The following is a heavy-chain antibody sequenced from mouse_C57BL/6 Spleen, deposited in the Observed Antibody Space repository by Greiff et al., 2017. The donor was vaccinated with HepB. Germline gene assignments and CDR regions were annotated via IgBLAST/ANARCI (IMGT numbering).Heavy chain of an antibody. CDR3: AVGGSGDVYAMDY. V-gene: IGHV1-49*01. CDR1: YFAFMASA. CDR2: FTMYSDGT. D-gene: IGHD3-2*02. Sequence: LQQSGAELVRPGSSVKLSCKDSYFAFMASAMHWVKQRPGHGLEWIGSFTMYSDGTEYSENFKGKATLTADTSSSTAYMELSSLTSEDSAVYYCAVGGSGDVYAMDYWGQGTSVTVSS. J-gene: IGHJ4*01.